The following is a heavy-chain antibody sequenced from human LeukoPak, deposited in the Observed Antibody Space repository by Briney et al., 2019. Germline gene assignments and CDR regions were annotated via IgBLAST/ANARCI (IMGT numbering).Heavy chain of an antibody. V-gene: IGHV4-59*01. J-gene: IGHJ5*02. CDR1: GGSISNYY. D-gene: IGHD5-12*01. Sequence: SETLSLTCTVSGGSISNYYWSWIRQPPGKGLEWIGYIHYSGSPNYNPSLKSRVSISVDTSKNQFSLKLNSVTAADTAVYYCAQRLRLNWFDPWGQGTLVTVSS. CDR2: IHYSGSP. CDR3: AQRLRLNWFDP.